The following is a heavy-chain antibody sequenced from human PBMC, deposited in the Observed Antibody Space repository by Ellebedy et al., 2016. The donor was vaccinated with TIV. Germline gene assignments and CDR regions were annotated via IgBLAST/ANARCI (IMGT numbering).Heavy chain of an antibody. CDR3: AKGGYYNLDY. J-gene: IGHJ4*02. V-gene: IGHV3-23*01. Sequence: GGSPRLSXAASGLTFSSYAMNWVRQAPGKGLEWVSAITGSGDSTYYADSVKGRFTISRDNSKNTLYLQMNGLRAEDTAVFYCAKGGYYNLDYWGPGILVTVSS. CDR1: GLTFSSYA. D-gene: IGHD3-9*01. CDR2: ITGSGDST.